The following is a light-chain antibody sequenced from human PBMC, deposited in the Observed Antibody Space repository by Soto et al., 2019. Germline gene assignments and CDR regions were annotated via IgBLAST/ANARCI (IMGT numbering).Light chain of an antibody. J-gene: IGLJ2*01. CDR1: SSNIGGNT. CDR3: ASWDDSLNGVV. Sequence: QSVLTQPPSASGTPGQRVTISCSGSSSNIGGNTVNWYQQLPGTAPKLLMYTNNQRPSGVPDRFSGSKSGTSASLAISGFQSEDEADYYCASWDDSLNGVVFGGGTKLTVL. V-gene: IGLV1-44*01. CDR2: TNN.